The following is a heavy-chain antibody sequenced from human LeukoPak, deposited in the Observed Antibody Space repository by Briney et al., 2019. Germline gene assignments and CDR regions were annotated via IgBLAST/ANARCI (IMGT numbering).Heavy chain of an antibody. J-gene: IGHJ3*02. D-gene: IGHD1-1*01. Sequence: GESLKISCKGSGYSFTGYWIGWVRQMPGKGLEWMGMIYPADSDSRYSPSFQGQVTISADKSINIAYLQWSSLKASDTAMYYCARHTGLTGAFDIWSQGTTVTVSS. CDR3: ARHTGLTGAFDI. CDR1: GYSFTGYW. CDR2: IYPADSDS. V-gene: IGHV5-51*01.